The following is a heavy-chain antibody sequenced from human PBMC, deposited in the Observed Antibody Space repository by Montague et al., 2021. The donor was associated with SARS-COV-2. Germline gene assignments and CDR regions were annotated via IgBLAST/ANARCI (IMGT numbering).Heavy chain of an antibody. J-gene: IGHJ4*02. CDR3: ARDVRYYDFWSGRAQTSPDY. CDR2: IYHSGST. D-gene: IGHD3-3*01. V-gene: IGHV4-4*02. CDR1: GGSISSSNW. Sequence: SETLSLTCAVSGGSISSSNWWSLVRQPPGKGLEWIGEIYHSGSTNNNPSLKSLVTISVDTSKNQFSLKLSSVTAADTAVYYCARDVRYYDFWSGRAQTSPDYWGQGTLVTVSS.